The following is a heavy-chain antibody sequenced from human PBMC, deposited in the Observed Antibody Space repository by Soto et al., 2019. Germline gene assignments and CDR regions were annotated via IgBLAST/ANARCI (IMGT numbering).Heavy chain of an antibody. CDR2: TYYRSKWYN. J-gene: IGHJ6*02. CDR1: GDSVSSNSAA. CDR3: ARAYSGYGGYYYYGMDV. D-gene: IGHD5-12*01. V-gene: IGHV6-1*01. Sequence: SQTLSLTCAISGDSVSSNSAAWNWIRPSPSRGLEWLGRTYYRSKWYNDYAVSVKSRITINPDTSKNQFSLQLNSVTPEEKAVYYCARAYSGYGGYYYYGMDVWGQGTTLTVSS.